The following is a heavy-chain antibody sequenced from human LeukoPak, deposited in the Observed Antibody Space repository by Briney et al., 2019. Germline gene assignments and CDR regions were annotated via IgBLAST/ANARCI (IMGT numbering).Heavy chain of an antibody. CDR1: GYTFTGYY. J-gene: IGHJ6*03. CDR2: MNPNSGNT. Sequence: GASVKVSCKASGYTFTGYYMHWVRQAPGQGLEWMGWMNPNSGNTGYAQKFQGRVTMTRNTSISTAYMELSSLRSEDTAVYYCARGLSFGESGGNHGGYYYYYYMDVWGKGTTVTISS. V-gene: IGHV1-8*02. D-gene: IGHD1-14*01. CDR3: ARGLSFGESGGNHGGYYYYYYMDV.